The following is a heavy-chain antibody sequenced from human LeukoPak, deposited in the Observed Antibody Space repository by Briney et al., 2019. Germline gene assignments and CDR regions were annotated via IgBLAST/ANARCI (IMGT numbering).Heavy chain of an antibody. V-gene: IGHV3-30*18. J-gene: IGHJ6*02. CDR2: IAYDGSNK. CDR1: GFTFSTYG. Sequence: GGSLRLSCAASGFTFSTYGMHWVRQAPGKGLEWVAVIAYDGSNKYYGDSVKGRFTISRDNPKNTLYLQMNSQRAEDTAVYYCAKGATMIVRGGMGVWGQGTTVTVSS. CDR3: AKGATMIVRGGMGV. D-gene: IGHD3-22*01.